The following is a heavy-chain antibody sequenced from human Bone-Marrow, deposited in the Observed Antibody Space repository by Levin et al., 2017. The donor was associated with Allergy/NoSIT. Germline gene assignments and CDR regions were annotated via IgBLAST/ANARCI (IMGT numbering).Heavy chain of an antibody. J-gene: IGHJ5*02. CDR3: ARRPYCSGGSCYSRWFDP. Sequence: ASVKVSCKASGGTFSSYAISWVRQAPGQGLEWMGGIIPIFGTANYAQKFQGRVTITADESTSTAYMELSSLRSEDTAVYYCARRPYCSGGSCYSRWFDPWGQGTLVTVSS. V-gene: IGHV1-69*13. CDR1: GGTFSSYA. D-gene: IGHD2-15*01. CDR2: IIPIFGTA.